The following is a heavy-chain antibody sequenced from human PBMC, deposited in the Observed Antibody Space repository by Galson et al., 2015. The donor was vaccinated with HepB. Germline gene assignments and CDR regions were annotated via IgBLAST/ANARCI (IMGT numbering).Heavy chain of an antibody. CDR2: IKSKTDGGTT. V-gene: IGHV3-15*01. Sequence: SLRLSCAASGFTFSNAWMTWVRQAPGRGLEWVGRIKSKTDGGTTDYAAPVKGRFTISRDDSKNTLYLQMNSLKTEDTAVYYCTTGIWELLVLDYWGQGTLVTVSS. CDR3: TTGIWELLVLDY. CDR1: GFTFSNAW. D-gene: IGHD1-26*01. J-gene: IGHJ4*02.